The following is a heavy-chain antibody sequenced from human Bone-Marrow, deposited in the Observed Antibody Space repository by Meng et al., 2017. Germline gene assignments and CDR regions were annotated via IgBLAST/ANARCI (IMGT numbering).Heavy chain of an antibody. CDR3: ARRPKLRYFDWTQYGMDV. CDR1: GFTFSSYA. D-gene: IGHD3-9*01. V-gene: IGHV3-30*04. CDR2: ISYDGSNK. Sequence: GESLKISCAASGFTFSSYAMHWVRQAPGKGLEWVAVISYDGSNKYYADSVKGRFTISRDNSKNTLYLQMNSLRAEDTAVYYCARRPKLRYFDWTQYGMDVWGQGTTVTVSS. J-gene: IGHJ6*02.